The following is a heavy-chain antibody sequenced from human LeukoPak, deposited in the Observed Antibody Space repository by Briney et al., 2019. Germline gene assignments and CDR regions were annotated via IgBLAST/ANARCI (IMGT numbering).Heavy chain of an antibody. Sequence: ASVKVSCKASGYTFTSYGISWVRQAPGQGLEWMGWISAYNGNTNYAQKLQGRVTMTTDTSTSTAYMELRSLRSDDTAVYYCARDPSPQYSSGWYWFDPWGQGTLVTVSS. CDR1: GYTFTSYG. CDR3: ARDPSPQYSSGWYWFDP. D-gene: IGHD6-19*01. J-gene: IGHJ5*02. CDR2: ISAYNGNT. V-gene: IGHV1-18*01.